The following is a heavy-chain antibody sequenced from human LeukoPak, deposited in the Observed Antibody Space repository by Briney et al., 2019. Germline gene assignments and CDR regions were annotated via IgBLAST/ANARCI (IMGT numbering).Heavy chain of an antibody. V-gene: IGHV3-33*06. D-gene: IGHD3-22*01. J-gene: IGHJ4*02. Sequence: PGRSLRLSCAASGFTFISYGMHWIRQAPGKGLEWVAVIWNDGSNKYYADSVKGRFTISRDNSKNTLYLQMNSLRAEDTAVYYCAKDKSYSSGYSDYWGQGTLVTVSS. CDR2: IWNDGSNK. CDR1: GFTFISYG. CDR3: AKDKSYSSGYSDY.